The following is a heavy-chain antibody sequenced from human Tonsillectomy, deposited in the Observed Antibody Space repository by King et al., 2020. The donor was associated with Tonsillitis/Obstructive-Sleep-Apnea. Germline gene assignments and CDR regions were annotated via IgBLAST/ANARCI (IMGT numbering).Heavy chain of an antibody. CDR2: IGNVGGPI. CDR1: GFTFKNYY. Sequence: VQLVESGGGLVKPGGSLRLPCAAPGFTFKNYYMSWIRKPQGKGLGWLSYIGNVGGPIFYADPVKGRFTISRDNAKNSLYLQMTSLRAEDTAVYYCARDPYCSSTSCYDYFYYMDVWGKGTTVTVSS. CDR3: ARDPYCSSTSCYDYFYYMDV. J-gene: IGHJ6*03. V-gene: IGHV3-11*01. D-gene: IGHD2-2*01.